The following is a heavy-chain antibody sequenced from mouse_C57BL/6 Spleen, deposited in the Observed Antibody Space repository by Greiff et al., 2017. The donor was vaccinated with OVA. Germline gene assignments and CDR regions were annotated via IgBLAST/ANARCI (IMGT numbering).Heavy chain of an antibody. V-gene: IGHV1-82*01. J-gene: IGHJ1*03. D-gene: IGHD1-1*01. CDR3: ANYYGSSYGGYFDV. CDR2: IYPGDGDT. Sequence: QVQLQQSGPELVKPGASVKISCKASGYAFSSSWMNWVKQRPGKGLEWIGRIYPGDGDTNYNGKFEGKATLTADKSSSTAYMQLSSLTSEDSAVYFCANYYGSSYGGYFDVWGTGTTVTVSS. CDR1: GYAFSSSW.